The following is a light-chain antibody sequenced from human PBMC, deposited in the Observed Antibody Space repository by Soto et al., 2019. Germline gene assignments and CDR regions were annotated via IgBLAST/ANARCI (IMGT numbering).Light chain of an antibody. CDR3: QQHNNWPLT. V-gene: IGKV3-15*01. J-gene: IGKJ4*01. CDR2: AVS. CDR1: QSIRSN. Sequence: EIVMTQSPGTLSVSPGERVTLSCQASQSIRSNLAWYQQKPGQTPRLLIYAVSTRATGIPARFSGSGSGTEFTLTISSLQSEDSAVYYCQQHNNWPLTFGGGTKVELK.